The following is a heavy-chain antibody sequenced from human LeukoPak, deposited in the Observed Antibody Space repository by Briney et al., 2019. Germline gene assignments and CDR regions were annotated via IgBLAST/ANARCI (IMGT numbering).Heavy chain of an antibody. D-gene: IGHD3-22*01. V-gene: IGHV3-48*03. Sequence: GGSLRLSCAASGFTFSSYEMNWVRQAPGKGLEWVSYISSSGSTIYYADSVEGRFTISRDNAKNSLYLQMNSPRAEDTAVYYCAKDMYYDSSGPVFDYWGQGTLVTVSS. CDR1: GFTFSSYE. CDR2: ISSSGSTI. J-gene: IGHJ4*02. CDR3: AKDMYYDSSGPVFDY.